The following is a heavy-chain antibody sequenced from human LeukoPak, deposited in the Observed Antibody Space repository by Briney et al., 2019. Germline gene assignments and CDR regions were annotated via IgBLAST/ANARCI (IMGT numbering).Heavy chain of an antibody. CDR1: GFTFDDYA. CDR3: AKAPKGYCSGGSCYVDY. Sequence: GGSLRLSCAASGFTFDDYAIHWVRQVPGKGLEWVSAISGSGGSTYYADSVKGRFTISRDNSKNTLYLQMNSLRADDAAVYYCAKAPKGYCSGGSCYVDYWGQGTLVTVSS. V-gene: IGHV3-23*01. CDR2: ISGSGGST. J-gene: IGHJ4*02. D-gene: IGHD2-15*01.